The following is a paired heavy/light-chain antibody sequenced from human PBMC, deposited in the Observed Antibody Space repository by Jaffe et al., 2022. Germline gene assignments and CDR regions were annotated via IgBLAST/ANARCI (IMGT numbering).Light chain of an antibody. CDR2: EVN. J-gene: IGLJ2*01. Sequence: QSALTQPPSASGSPGQSVTISCTGTSSDVGGYNYVSWYQQHPGKAPKLMIYEVNQRPSGVPDRFSGSKSDNTASLTVSGLQPEDEADYFCSSYAGTNNVLFGGGTKLTVL. CDR3: SSYAGTNNVL. V-gene: IGLV2-8*01. CDR1: SSDVGGYNY.
Heavy chain of an antibody. Sequence: EVRLVESGGGLVQPGGSLRLSCAASGFTVSNNDMTWVRQAPGKGLEWVSFMSYTGRTDYADSVKGRLTISRHNSENTLFLQMNSLRPEDTAMYYCARERDEHYFDYWGQGTLVTVSS. CDR3: ARERDEHYFDY. CDR1: GFTVSNND. J-gene: IGHJ4*02. CDR2: MSYTGRT. V-gene: IGHV3-53*04.